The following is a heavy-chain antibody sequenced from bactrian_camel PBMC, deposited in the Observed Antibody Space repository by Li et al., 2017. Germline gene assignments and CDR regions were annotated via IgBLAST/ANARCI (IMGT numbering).Heavy chain of an antibody. Sequence: HVQLVESGEGSVQAGGSLRLSCVASGYDPRNFCMGWFRGDDREGLAGLDSDGLAIYANKVKGRFTITFDSAKRTLYLQMNDLKPEDTARYYCAATHFLGCGARWSTVGHYNYWGQGTQVTVS. D-gene: IGHD4*01. CDR1: GYDPRNFC. CDR2: LDSDGLA. V-gene: IGHV3S53*01. CDR3: AATHFLGCGARWSTVGHYNY. J-gene: IGHJ4*01.